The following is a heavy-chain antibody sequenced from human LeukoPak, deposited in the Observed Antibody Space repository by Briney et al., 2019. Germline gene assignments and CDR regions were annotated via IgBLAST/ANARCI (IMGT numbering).Heavy chain of an antibody. CDR1: GFFFSNYW. D-gene: IGHD6-6*01. V-gene: IGHV3-7*01. CDR3: ARGGNSSWDY. CDR2: IKPDGTEK. J-gene: IGHJ4*02. Sequence: PGGSLRLSCAASGFFFSNYWMSWVRQAPGKGVEWVANIKPDGTEKYYVDSLKGRFTISRDNTKNSLYLQMSSLRVEDTAVYYCARGGNSSWDYWGQGALVTVS.